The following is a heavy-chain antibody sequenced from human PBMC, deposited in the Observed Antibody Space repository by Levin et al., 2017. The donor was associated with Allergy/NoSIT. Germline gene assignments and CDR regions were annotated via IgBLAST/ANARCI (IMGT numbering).Heavy chain of an antibody. D-gene: IGHD3-3*01. CDR2: IKQDGSEK. CDR1: GFTFSSYW. CDR3: ARTDYDFWSGYSLDV. Sequence: PSETLSLTCAASGFTFSSYWMSWVRQAPGKGLEWVANIKQDGSEKYYVDSVKGRFTISRDNAKNSLYLQMNSLRAEDTAVYYCARTDYDFWSGYSLDVWGQGTTVTVSS. J-gene: IGHJ6*02. V-gene: IGHV3-7*01.